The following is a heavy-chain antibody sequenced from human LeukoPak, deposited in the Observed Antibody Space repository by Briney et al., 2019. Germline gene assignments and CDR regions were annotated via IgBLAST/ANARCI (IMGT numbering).Heavy chain of an antibody. CDR1: GCTFSSYA. V-gene: IGHV3-30-3*01. J-gene: IGHJ6*02. CDR2: ISYDGSNK. CDR3: ARDLQGSYYYYYYGMDV. D-gene: IGHD1-26*01. Sequence: GRSLRLSCAASGCTFSSYAMHWVRQAPGKGLEWVAVISYDGSNKYYADSVKGRFTISRDNSKNTLYLQMNSLRAEDTAVYYCARDLQGSYYYYYYGMDVWGQGTTVTVSS.